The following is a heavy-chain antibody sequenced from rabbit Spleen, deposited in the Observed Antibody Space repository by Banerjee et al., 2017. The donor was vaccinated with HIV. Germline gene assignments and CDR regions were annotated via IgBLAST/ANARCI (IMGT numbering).Heavy chain of an antibody. CDR1: GLDFSSSYW. D-gene: IGHD8-1*01. CDR3: ARNLAGSSYP. CDR2: INTGSGGT. V-gene: IGHV1S40*01. Sequence: QSLEESGGDLVKPGASLTLTCTASGLDFSSSYWICWVRQAPGKGLECIGCINTGSGGTYYASWAKGRFTISKTSSTTVTLQMTSLTAADTATYFCARNLAGSSYPWGQGTLVTVS. J-gene: IGHJ2*01.